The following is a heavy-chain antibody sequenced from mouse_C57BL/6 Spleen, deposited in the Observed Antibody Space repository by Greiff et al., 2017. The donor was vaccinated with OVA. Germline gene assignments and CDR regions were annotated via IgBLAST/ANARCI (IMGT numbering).Heavy chain of an antibody. CDR2: INYDGSST. CDR1: GFTFSDYY. CDR3: ARGGYDYDEGAWFAY. V-gene: IGHV5-16*01. J-gene: IGHJ3*01. D-gene: IGHD2-4*01. Sequence: EVQVVESEGGLVQPGSSMKLSCTASGFTFSDYYMAWVRQVPEKGLEWVANINYDGSSTYYLDSLKSRFIISRDNAKNILYLQMSSLKSEDTATYYCARGGYDYDEGAWFAYWGQGTLVTVSA.